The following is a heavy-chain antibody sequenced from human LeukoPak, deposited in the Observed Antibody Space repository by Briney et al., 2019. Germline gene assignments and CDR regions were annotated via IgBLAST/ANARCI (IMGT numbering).Heavy chain of an antibody. V-gene: IGHV4-59*12. CDR2: IYYSGST. CDR3: ARDLNYDDAFDI. J-gene: IGHJ3*02. Sequence: SETLSLTCTVSGGSISSYYWSWIRQPPGKGLEWIGYIYYSGSTNYNPSLKSRVTTSVDTSKNQFSLKLSSVTAADTAVYYCARDLNYDDAFDIWGQGTMVTVSS. CDR1: GGSISSYY. D-gene: IGHD3-22*01.